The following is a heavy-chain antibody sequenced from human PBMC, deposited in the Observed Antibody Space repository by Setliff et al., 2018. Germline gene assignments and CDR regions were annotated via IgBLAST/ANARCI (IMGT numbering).Heavy chain of an antibody. V-gene: IGHV1-18*01. CDR3: ATRTPVTFSGVVTTV. CDR2: ITNYNGKT. Sequence: ASVKVSCKASGDSFSNYAISWVRQAPGQGLEWMGWITNYNGKTDYAQKFQDRVILTTDTSTNTAYMELRNLRPDDKAIYYCATRTPVTFSGVVTTVWGQGSLVTVS. D-gene: IGHD3-3*01. CDR1: GDSFSNYA. J-gene: IGHJ4*02.